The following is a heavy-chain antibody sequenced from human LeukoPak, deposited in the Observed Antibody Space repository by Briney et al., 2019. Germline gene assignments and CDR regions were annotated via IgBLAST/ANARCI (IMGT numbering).Heavy chain of an antibody. CDR2: ISAYNGNT. D-gene: IGHD6-19*01. J-gene: IGHJ3*02. V-gene: IGHV1-18*01. Sequence: ASVKVSCKASGYTFTSYGISWVRQAPGQGLEWMGWISAYNGNTNYAQKLQGRVTMTTDTSTSTAYMELSRLRSDDAAVYYCARVIGSGGPDAFDIWGQGTMVTVSS. CDR1: GYTFTSYG. CDR3: ARVIGSGGPDAFDI.